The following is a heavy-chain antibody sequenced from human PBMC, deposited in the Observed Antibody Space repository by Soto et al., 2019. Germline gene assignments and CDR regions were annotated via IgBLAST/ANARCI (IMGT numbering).Heavy chain of an antibody. CDR2: ISAYNGNT. D-gene: IGHD3-10*01. Sequence: ASVKVSCKASGYTFTSYGISWVRQAPGQGLEWMGWISAYNGNTNYAQKLQGRVTMTTDTSTSTAYMELRSLRSDDTAVYYCARVSPRSLGPEVWFGELTTPFDYWGQGTLVTAPQ. V-gene: IGHV1-18*04. J-gene: IGHJ4*02. CDR3: ARVSPRSLGPEVWFGELTTPFDY. CDR1: GYTFTSYG.